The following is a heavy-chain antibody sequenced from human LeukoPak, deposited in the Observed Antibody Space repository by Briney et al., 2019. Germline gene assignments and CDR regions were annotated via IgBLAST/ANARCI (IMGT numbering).Heavy chain of an antibody. D-gene: IGHD3-10*01. CDR3: ARDKYYYGSGTFGGYYYYYGMDV. CDR1: GYSFTSYW. Sequence: GESLKISCKGSGYSFTSYWIGWVRQMPGKGLEWKGIIYPGDSDTRYSPSFQGQVTISADKSISTACLQWSSLKASDTAMYYCARDKYYYGSGTFGGYYYYYGMDVWGQGTTVTVSS. V-gene: IGHV5-51*01. J-gene: IGHJ6*02. CDR2: IYPGDSDT.